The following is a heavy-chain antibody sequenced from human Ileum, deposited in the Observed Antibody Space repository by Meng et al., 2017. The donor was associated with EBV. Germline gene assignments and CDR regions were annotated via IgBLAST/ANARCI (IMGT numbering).Heavy chain of an antibody. Sequence: QWHLQESGPRLVKPSETLSLTCSVSGGSVSIGGNYWSWIRQPPGKGLEWIGYIYNSGSTNYNPSLKSRVTISVDTSKNQFSLKLSSVTAADTAVYYCARDGYSSGSDWGQGTLVTVAS. J-gene: IGHJ4*02. CDR1: GGSVSIGGNY. V-gene: IGHV4-61*08. CDR2: IYNSGST. D-gene: IGHD6-19*01. CDR3: ARDGYSSGSD.